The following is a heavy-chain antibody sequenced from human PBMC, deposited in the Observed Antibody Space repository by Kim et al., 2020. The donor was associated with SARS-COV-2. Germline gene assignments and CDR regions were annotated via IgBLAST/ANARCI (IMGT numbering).Heavy chain of an antibody. Sequence: SETLSLTCTVSGGSISSYYWSWIRQPPGKGLEWIGYIYYSGSTNYNPSLKSRVTISVDTSKNQFSLKLSSVTAADTAVYYCASFRRSWYLFDYWGQGTLV. V-gene: IGHV4-59*08. J-gene: IGHJ4*02. D-gene: IGHD6-13*01. CDR2: IYYSGST. CDR3: ASFRRSWYLFDY. CDR1: GGSISSYY.